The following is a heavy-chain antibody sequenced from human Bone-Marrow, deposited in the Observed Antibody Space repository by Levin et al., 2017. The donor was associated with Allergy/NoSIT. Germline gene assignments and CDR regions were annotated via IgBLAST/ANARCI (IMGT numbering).Heavy chain of an antibody. Sequence: PGGSLRLSCATSGFPFSSYSMNWVRQAPGKGLEWVSYISGSGGSISYADSAKGRFTISRDNAKNSLYLQMNNLRDEDTAVYYCTGPIVVPDPRGGFWGQGTRVTVSS. CDR3: TGPIVVPDPRGGF. CDR2: ISGSGGSI. D-gene: IGHD2-2*01. J-gene: IGHJ4*02. CDR1: GFPFSSYS. V-gene: IGHV3-48*02.